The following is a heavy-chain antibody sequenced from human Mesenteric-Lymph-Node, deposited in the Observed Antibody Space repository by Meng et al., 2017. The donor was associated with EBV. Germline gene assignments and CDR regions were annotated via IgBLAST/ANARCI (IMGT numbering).Heavy chain of an antibody. CDR3: ARGQKGYCSGGSCPNWFDP. V-gene: IGHV4-4*02. J-gene: IGHJ5*02. CDR1: GASISSSNW. D-gene: IGHD2-15*01. Sequence: QVQLQESGPGLVKPSGXLSLTCAVSGASISSSNWWTWFRQPPGKGLEWIGEVYYSGSTSYSRSLKNRVTISVDKSNNQFSLELTSVTAADTAIYYCARGQKGYCSGGSCPNWFDPWGQGTLVTVSS. CDR2: VYYSGST.